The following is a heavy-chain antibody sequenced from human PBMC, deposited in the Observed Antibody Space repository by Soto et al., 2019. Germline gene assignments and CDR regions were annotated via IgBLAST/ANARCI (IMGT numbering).Heavy chain of an antibody. J-gene: IGHJ4*02. CDR3: ARDPPDFNSGFDS. CDR2: AYYRSRWQY. V-gene: IGHV6-1*01. D-gene: IGHD1-26*01. Sequence: SQTLSLTCAICGDSVSNNGATWNWIRQSPSRGLEWLGRAYYRSRWQYDYATSVRGRITINPDTSKNQFSLHLSSVTPEDTAVYYCARDPPDFNSGFDSWGQGSLVTVYS. CDR1: GDSVSNNGAT.